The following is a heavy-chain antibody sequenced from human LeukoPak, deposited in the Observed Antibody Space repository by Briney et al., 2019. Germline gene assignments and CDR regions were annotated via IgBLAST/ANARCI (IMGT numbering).Heavy chain of an antibody. CDR1: GFTFSNSG. CDR2: ISYDGSNK. J-gene: IGHJ4*02. V-gene: IGHV3-30*19. D-gene: IGHD3-22*01. CDR3: ASIWDLSYDLDY. Sequence: GGSLRLSCAASGFTFSNSGMHWVRQAPGKGLEWVAVISYDGSNKYYADSVKGRFTISRDNSKNTLYLQMNSLRAEDTAVYYCASIWDLSYDLDYWGQGTLVTVSS.